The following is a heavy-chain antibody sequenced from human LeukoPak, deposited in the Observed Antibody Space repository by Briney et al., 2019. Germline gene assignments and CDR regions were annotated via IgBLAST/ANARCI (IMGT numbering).Heavy chain of an antibody. D-gene: IGHD3-22*01. J-gene: IGHJ5*02. V-gene: IGHV1-8*01. CDR3: AREEIVENWFDP. Sequence: ASVKVSCKASGYTFTSYDINWVRQATGQGLEWMGWMNPNSGNTGYAQKFQGRVTMTRNTSISTAYMELSSLRSEDTAVYYCAREEIVENWFDPRGQGTLVTVSS. CDR1: GYTFTSYD. CDR2: MNPNSGNT.